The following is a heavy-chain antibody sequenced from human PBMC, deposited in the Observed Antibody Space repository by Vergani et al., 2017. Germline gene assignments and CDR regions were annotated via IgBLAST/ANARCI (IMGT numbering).Heavy chain of an antibody. J-gene: IGHJ6*03. CDR2: ISGSGGST. CDR3: AKEGGGNGEAAAGTWYYYYYMDV. CDR1: GFTFSSYA. D-gene: IGHD6-13*01. Sequence: EVQLLESGGGLVQPGGSLRLSCAASGFTFSSYAMSWVRQAPGKGLEWVSAISGSGGSTYYADSVKGRFTISRDNSKNTLYLQMNSLRAEDTAVYYCAKEGGGNGEAAAGTWYYYYYMDVWGKGTTVTVSS. V-gene: IGHV3-23*01.